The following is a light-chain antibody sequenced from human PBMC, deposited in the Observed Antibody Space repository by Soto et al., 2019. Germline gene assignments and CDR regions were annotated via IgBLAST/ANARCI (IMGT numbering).Light chain of an antibody. CDR1: QSVLYSSNNKNY. V-gene: IGKV4-1*01. J-gene: IGKJ1*01. CDR2: WAS. CDR3: QQYYSTPWT. Sequence: DIVMTQSPDSLAVSLGERATINCKSSQSVLYSSNNKNYLAWYQQKPGQPPKLLIYWASTRESGVPDRFSGSGSGTDFTLTISSLQAADVAVYYCQQYYSTPWTFGQGTKLDIK.